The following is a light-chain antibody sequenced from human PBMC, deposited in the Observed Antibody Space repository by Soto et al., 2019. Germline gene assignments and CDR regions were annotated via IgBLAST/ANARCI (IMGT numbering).Light chain of an antibody. CDR2: DTF. J-gene: IGKJ5*01. CDR3: QLYGISPQ. V-gene: IGKV3-11*01. Sequence: EIVLTQSPATLSLSPGTGATLSCRASQIVTSSLAWYQQRPGQAPRLLIYDTFTRATGIPARFSAKGAGTDFTLTISSLEPEDSAVYYCQLYGISPQFGQGTRLEIK. CDR1: QIVTSS.